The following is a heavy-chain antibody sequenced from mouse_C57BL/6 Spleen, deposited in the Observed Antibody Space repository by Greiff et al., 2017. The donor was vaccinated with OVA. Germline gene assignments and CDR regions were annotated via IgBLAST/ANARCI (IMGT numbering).Heavy chain of an antibody. V-gene: IGHV1-52*01. J-gene: IGHJ2*01. Sequence: VQLQQPGAELVRPGSSVKLSCKASGYTFTSYWMHWVQQSPIQGLEWIGNIDPSDSETHYHQKFKDKATLTVDKSSSTAYMQISSLTSEDSAVYYGARSADYGNFYYFDYWGQGTTLTVSS. CDR3: ARSADYGNFYYFDY. D-gene: IGHD2-1*01. CDR1: GYTFTSYW. CDR2: IDPSDSET.